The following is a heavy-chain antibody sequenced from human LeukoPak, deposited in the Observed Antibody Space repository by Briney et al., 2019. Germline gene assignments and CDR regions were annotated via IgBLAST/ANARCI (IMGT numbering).Heavy chain of an antibody. Sequence: PGGSLRLSCAASGFTFSSYSMNWVRQAPGKGLEWLSYISGSGETLYYADSVKGRITVSRDNAKNVLYLEMNSLRAEDTAVYFCARDYGGRSRYFDWTTIIDYWGQGTLVTVSS. D-gene: IGHD3-9*01. CDR3: ARDYGGRSRYFDWTTIIDY. CDR2: ISGSGETL. V-gene: IGHV3-48*04. CDR1: GFTFSSYS. J-gene: IGHJ4*02.